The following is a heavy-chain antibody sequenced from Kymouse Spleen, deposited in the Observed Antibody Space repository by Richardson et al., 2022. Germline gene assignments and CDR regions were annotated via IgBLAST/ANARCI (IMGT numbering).Heavy chain of an antibody. V-gene: IGHV4-61*01. Sequence: QVQLQESGPGLVKPSETLSLTCTVSGGSVSSGSYYWSWIRQPPGKGLEWIGYIYYSGSTNYNPSLKSRVTISVDTSKNQFSLKLSSVTAADTAVYYCARDGLDSSSSYYYYYGMDVWGQGTTVTVSS. CDR1: GGSVSSGSYY. CDR3: ARDGLDSSSSYYYYYGMDV. J-gene: IGHJ6*02. D-gene: IGHD6-6*01. CDR2: IYYSGST.